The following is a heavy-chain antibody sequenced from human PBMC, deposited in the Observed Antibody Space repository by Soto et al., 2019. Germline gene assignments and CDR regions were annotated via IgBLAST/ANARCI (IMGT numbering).Heavy chain of an antibody. CDR1: GYSFTNYG. CDR2: ISGYNGNT. CDR3: ARGGRFAVADTDY. J-gene: IGHJ4*02. Sequence: QVQLVQSGVEVKKPGASVKVSCKASGYSFTNYGITWVRQAPGQGLEWLGWISGYNGNTNYAQKFQGRVTMTTDTSTSTAYMVLRSLRYDDTAVYYCARGGRFAVADTDYWGQGTLLTVSS. D-gene: IGHD3-3*01. V-gene: IGHV1-18*01.